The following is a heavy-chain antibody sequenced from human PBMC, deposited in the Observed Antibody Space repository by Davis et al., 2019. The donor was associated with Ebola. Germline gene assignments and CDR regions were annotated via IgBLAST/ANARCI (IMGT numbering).Heavy chain of an antibody. CDR2: VSNYGGST. Sequence: PGGSLRLSCSASGFTFSSFAMYWVRQAPGKGLEYVSDVSNYGGSTDYAEPVRGRFTISRDNSKNTLYLQMSSLRAEDTAVYYCVKSAYSYGPFDHWGQGTLVTVSS. D-gene: IGHD5-18*01. CDR3: VKSAYSYGPFDH. J-gene: IGHJ4*02. V-gene: IGHV3-64D*06. CDR1: GFTFSSFA.